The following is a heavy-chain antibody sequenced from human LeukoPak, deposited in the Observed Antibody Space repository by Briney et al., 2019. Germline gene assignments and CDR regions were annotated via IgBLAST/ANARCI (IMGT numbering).Heavy chain of an antibody. CDR1: GGSISSFY. V-gene: IGHV4-59*08. D-gene: IGHD2-15*01. J-gene: IGHJ5*01. Sequence: SETLSLTCTVSGGSISSFYWSWIRQPPGKGLEWIGYIYFTGGTTHNPSLRSRVTLSVDTSKNQLSLSLRSVTAADTALYFCARHVLSCRGRSCYPNWFDSWGQGILVTVSS. CDR2: IYFTGGT. CDR3: ARHVLSCRGRSCYPNWFDS.